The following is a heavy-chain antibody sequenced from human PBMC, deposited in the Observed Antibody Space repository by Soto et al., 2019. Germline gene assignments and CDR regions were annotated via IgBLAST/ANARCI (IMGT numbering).Heavy chain of an antibody. J-gene: IGHJ4*02. V-gene: IGHV4-59*01. CDR2: IYYSGTT. CDR3: ARDGVATTPL. CDR1: GGSISRYY. Sequence: QVQLQESGPGLVKPSETLSLTCTVSGGSISRYYWGWIRQPPGKGLEWIGSIYYSGTTNYNPSLKSRVTISVDTSKNQVTLKLSSVTAADTAVCYCARDGVATTPLWGQGTLVTVSS. D-gene: IGHD2-15*01.